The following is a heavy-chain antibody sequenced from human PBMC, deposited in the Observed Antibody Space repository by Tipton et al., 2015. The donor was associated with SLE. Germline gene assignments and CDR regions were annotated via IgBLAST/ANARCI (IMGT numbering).Heavy chain of an antibody. Sequence: TLSLTCNVSGVSISSSYWSWIRQPAGKGLEWIGRIYTSGATDDNPSLKSRVTMSVDMSKAHFSLNLNSVTAADTAIYYCAREKENTGWFWLNAFDVWGRGTLVTVST. CDR3: AREKENTGWFWLNAFDV. V-gene: IGHV4-4*07. J-gene: IGHJ3*01. CDR2: IYTSGAT. D-gene: IGHD6-19*01. CDR1: GVSISSSY.